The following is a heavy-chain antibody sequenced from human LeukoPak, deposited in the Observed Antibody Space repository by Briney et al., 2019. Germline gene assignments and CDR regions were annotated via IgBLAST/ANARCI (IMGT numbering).Heavy chain of an antibody. D-gene: IGHD2-2*01. CDR2: INCSSSYI. CDR3: ARFSGYCSSTSCTPGD. J-gene: IGHJ4*02. V-gene: IGHV3-21*01. CDR1: GFTLSSYS. Sequence: WGSLRHSFAASGFTLSSYSMKWGRQAPGKGLGLVSSINCSSSYIYYADSVKGRFTISRDNAKNSLYLQMNSLRAEDTAVYYCARFSGYCSSTSCTPGDWGQGTLVTVSS.